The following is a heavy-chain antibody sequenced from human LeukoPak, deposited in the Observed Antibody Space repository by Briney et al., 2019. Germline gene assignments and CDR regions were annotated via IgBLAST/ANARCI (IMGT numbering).Heavy chain of an antibody. CDR1: GFTFNNYN. J-gene: IGHJ5*02. V-gene: IGHV3-21*01. CDR2: ITSSGTYI. CDR3: ARDSSGWYHWFDP. D-gene: IGHD6-19*01. Sequence: GGSLRLSCATSGFTFNNYNMNWVRQAPGRALEWVSSITSSGTYIFYADSVKGRFTISRDNAKNSLYLQMNSLRVEDTAVYYCARDSSGWYHWFDPWGQGTLVIVSS.